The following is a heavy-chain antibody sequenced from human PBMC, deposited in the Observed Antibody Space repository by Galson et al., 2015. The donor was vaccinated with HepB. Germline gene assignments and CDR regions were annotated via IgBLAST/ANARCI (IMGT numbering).Heavy chain of an antibody. D-gene: IGHD2-2*01. Sequence: SLRLSCAASGLSFSSYAMSWVRQAPGKGLEWVSTITGSDGSTYYADSVKGRFSVSRDSSKNTLYLQMNSLRAEDTAVYYCAKASSHGTNSPIDYWGQGTLVTVSS. CDR3: AKASSHGTNSPIDY. CDR1: GLSFSSYA. CDR2: ITGSDGST. V-gene: IGHV3-23*01. J-gene: IGHJ4*02.